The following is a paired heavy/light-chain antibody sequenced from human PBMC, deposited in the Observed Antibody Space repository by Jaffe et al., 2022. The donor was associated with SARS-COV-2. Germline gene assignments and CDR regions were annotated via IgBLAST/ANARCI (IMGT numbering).Heavy chain of an antibody. CDR3: ARDWRYGGTSIYYYYFGMDV. V-gene: IGHV4-61*02. Sequence: QVQLQESGPGLVKPSQTLSLSCTVSGGSISSGSYYWSWIRQPAGKGLEWIGRISSRGSTNYNPSLKSRVTISIDTSKNQFSLKLSSVTAADTAVYYCARDWRYGGTSIYYYYFGMDVWGQGTTVTVSS. CDR1: GGSISSGSYY. CDR2: ISSRGST. J-gene: IGHJ6*02. D-gene: IGHD4-17*01.
Light chain of an antibody. V-gene: IGKV1-39*01. Sequence: DIQMTQSPSSLSASVGDRVTISCRASQSISTYLNWYQQKRGTAPKLLIYGASSLQSGVPSRFSGTGSGTDFTLTISGLQPEDFATYYCQQSYSSPPMYTFGQGTKVEIK. CDR3: QQSYSSPPMYT. CDR2: GAS. CDR1: QSISTY. J-gene: IGKJ2*01.